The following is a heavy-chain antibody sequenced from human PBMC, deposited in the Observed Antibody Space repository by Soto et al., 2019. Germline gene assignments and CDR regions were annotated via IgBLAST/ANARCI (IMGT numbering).Heavy chain of an antibody. Sequence: GGSLRLSCAASGFTFSDYYMSWIRQAPGKGLEWVSYISSSGSTIYYADSVKGRFTISRDNARNSLYLQMNSLRAEDTAVYYCARDPREYYFDYWGQGTLVTVSS. J-gene: IGHJ4*02. V-gene: IGHV3-11*01. CDR1: GFTFSDYY. CDR3: ARDPREYYFDY. CDR2: ISSSGSTI.